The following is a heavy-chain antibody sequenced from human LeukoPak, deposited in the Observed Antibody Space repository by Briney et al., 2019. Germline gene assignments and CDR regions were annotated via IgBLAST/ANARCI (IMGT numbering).Heavy chain of an antibody. Sequence: PGGSLRLSCAASGFTFSSYGMHWVRQAPGKGLEWVAVMSYDEGNEYYADSVKGRFTISRDNSKNTLYLQMNSLRAEDTAVYYCAKRGLLWFGELPYFDYWGQGTLVTVSS. CDR2: MSYDEGNE. CDR1: GFTFSSYG. J-gene: IGHJ4*02. CDR3: AKRGLLWFGELPYFDY. V-gene: IGHV3-30*18. D-gene: IGHD3-10*01.